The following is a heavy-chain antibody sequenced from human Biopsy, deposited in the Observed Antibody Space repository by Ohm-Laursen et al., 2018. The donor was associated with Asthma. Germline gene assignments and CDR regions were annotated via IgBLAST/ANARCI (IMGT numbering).Heavy chain of an antibody. CDR3: ARGYYGDFHD. J-gene: IGHJ1*01. V-gene: IGHV3-53*01. CDR2: IYSGGGT. CDR1: GFTVSSNG. D-gene: IGHD3-3*01. Sequence: SLRLSCTASGFTVSSNGMSWVRQPPGKGLEWVSVIYSGGGTFYADSVKGRVTISRDISKNTLSLQMNSLRAEDTAVYYCARGYYGDFHDWGQGNLVIVSS.